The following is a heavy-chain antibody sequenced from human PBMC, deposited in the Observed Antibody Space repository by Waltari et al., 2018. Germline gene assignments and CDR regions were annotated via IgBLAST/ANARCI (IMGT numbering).Heavy chain of an antibody. D-gene: IGHD5-12*01. V-gene: IGHV1-46*01. CDR1: GYSLTSHY. J-gene: IGHJ4*02. CDR3: ARGNPRAGYDPYFDY. Sequence: QVQLVQSGAEMKKPGASVKVSCRASGYSLTSHYMHWVRLAPGQGLQWMGIINPTGGSTSYAETFQGRVTVTSDTSTSTVYMELSSLNIDDTAVYYCARGNPRAGYDPYFDYWGQGTQVTVSS. CDR2: INPTGGST.